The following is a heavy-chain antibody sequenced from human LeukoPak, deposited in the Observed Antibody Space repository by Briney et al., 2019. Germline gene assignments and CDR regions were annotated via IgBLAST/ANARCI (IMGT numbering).Heavy chain of an antibody. CDR1: GFTFSSYE. V-gene: IGHV3-48*03. CDR3: ASEFRHVVVTAMGAFDI. Sequence: GGSLRLSCAASGFTFSSYEMNWVRQAPGKGLEWVSYISSSGSTIYYADSVKGRFTISRGNAKNSLYLQMNSLRAEDTAVYYCASEFRHVVVTAMGAFDIWGQGTMVTVSS. CDR2: ISSSGSTI. J-gene: IGHJ3*02. D-gene: IGHD2-21*02.